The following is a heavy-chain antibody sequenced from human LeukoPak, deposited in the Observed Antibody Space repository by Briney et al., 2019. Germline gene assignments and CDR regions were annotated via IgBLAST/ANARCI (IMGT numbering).Heavy chain of an antibody. Sequence: GGSLRLSCAASGFTFSSYAIHWVRQAPGKGLEWVAVISYDGTNKYYSDSVKSRFTISRANSKNTLYLQMNSLRIEDTAMYYCARDLSSSWSPGVWGQGTMVSVSS. J-gene: IGHJ3*01. CDR2: ISYDGTNK. D-gene: IGHD6-13*01. CDR3: ARDLSSSWSPGV. CDR1: GFTFSSYA. V-gene: IGHV3-30-3*01.